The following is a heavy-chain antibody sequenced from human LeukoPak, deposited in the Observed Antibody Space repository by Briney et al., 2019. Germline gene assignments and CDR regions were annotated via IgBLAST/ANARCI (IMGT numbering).Heavy chain of an antibody. V-gene: IGHV3-23*01. CDR1: GFTFSSYA. CDR2: ISGSGGST. D-gene: IGHD3-3*01. J-gene: IGHJ4*02. CDR3: ANSRDYDFWSGPNF. Sequence: GGSLRLSCAASGFTFSSYAMSWVRQAPGKGLEWVSAISGSGGSTYYADSVKGRFTISRDNSKNTLYLQMNSLRAEDTAVYYCANSRDYDFWSGPNFWGQGTLVTVSS.